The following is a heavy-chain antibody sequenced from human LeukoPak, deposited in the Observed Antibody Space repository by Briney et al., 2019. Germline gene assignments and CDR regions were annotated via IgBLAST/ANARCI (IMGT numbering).Heavy chain of an antibody. Sequence: ASVKVSCKASGYTFTGLYVHWVRQAPGQGLQWMGWINPNSGGTRLAQKFQGRVTMTRDTSINTAYMELTWLKSDDTAVYYCAREPPAYCGTDCYALGYWGQGTLVTVSS. CDR2: INPNSGGT. CDR3: AREPPAYCGTDCYALGY. J-gene: IGHJ4*02. D-gene: IGHD2-21*02. V-gene: IGHV1-2*02. CDR1: GYTFTGLY.